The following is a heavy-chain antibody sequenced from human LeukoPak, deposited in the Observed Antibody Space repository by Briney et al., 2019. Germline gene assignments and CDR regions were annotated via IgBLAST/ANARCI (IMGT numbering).Heavy chain of an antibody. J-gene: IGHJ3*02. D-gene: IGHD3-16*02. CDR2: IYTSGST. Sequence: SETLSLTCTVSGGSISSYYWSWIRQPAGKGLEWIGRIYTSGSTNYNPSLKSRVTMSVDTSKNQFSLKLSSVTAADTAVYYCTRTTPMITFGGVIAHDAFDIWGQGTMVTVSS. V-gene: IGHV4-4*07. CDR3: TRTTPMITFGGVIAHDAFDI. CDR1: GGSISSYY.